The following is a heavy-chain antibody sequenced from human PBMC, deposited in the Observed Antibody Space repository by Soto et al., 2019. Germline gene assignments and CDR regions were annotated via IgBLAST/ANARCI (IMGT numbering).Heavy chain of an antibody. Sequence: SETLSLTCTVSGGSISSSSYYWGWIRQPPGKGLEWIGSIYYSGSTYYNPSLKSRVTISVDTSKNQFSLKLSSVTAADTAVYYCARQLEGGGYYSNYYYGMDVWGQGTTVTVSS. D-gene: IGHD3-22*01. CDR2: IYYSGST. J-gene: IGHJ6*02. CDR1: GGSISSSSYY. CDR3: ARQLEGGGYYSNYYYGMDV. V-gene: IGHV4-39*01.